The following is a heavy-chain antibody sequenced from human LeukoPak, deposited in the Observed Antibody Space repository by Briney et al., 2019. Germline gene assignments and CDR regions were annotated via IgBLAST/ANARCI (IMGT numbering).Heavy chain of an antibody. D-gene: IGHD3-10*01. V-gene: IGHV2-5*02. J-gene: IGHJ4*02. Sequence: SGPTLVKPTQTLTLTCTVSGISLTTSGVGVGLIRQLPGKALEWLALVSWDDDKRYRPSLQSRLTIAKDTSKNQAVLIMTNMDTVDTGTYFCARLRLRGVPDEFDYWGPGKVVTVSS. CDR3: ARLRLRGVPDEFDY. CDR2: VSWDDDK. CDR1: GISLTTSGVG.